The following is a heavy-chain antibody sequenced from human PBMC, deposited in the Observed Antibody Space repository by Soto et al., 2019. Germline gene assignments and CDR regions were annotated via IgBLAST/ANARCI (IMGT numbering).Heavy chain of an antibody. CDR1: GRSFSGYY. CDR2: INHSGST. J-gene: IGHJ3*02. V-gene: IGHV4-34*01. Sequence: SETLSLTCAVYGRSFSGYYWSWIRQPPGKGLEWIGEINHSGSTNYNPSLKSRVTISVDTSKNQFSLKLSSVTAADTAVYYCARTTVTNDGFDIWGQGTMVTVSS. CDR3: ARTTVTNDGFDI. D-gene: IGHD4-17*01.